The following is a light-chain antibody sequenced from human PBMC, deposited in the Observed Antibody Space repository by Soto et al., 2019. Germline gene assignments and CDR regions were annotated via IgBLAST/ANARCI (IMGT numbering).Light chain of an antibody. CDR1: QSVSSY. CDR3: QQRGSWPRT. J-gene: IGKJ1*01. CDR2: DAS. Sequence: DIVLTQSPATLSLSPGERATLSCRASQSVSSYLAWYQQKPGQAPRLLIYDASNRATGIPARFSGSGSGTDFTLTISSLEPEDFAVYYCQQRGSWPRTFGQGTKVDIK. V-gene: IGKV3-11*01.